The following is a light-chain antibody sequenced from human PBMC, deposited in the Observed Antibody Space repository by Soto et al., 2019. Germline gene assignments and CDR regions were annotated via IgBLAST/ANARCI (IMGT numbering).Light chain of an antibody. Sequence: EIVLTQSPGTLSLSPGERATLSCRASQSVSSSYLAWYQQKPGQAPRLLIYGASSRTTCIPDRFSASGSGTEFTLTTSRLETEDFAVYYCQQYGSALLLSFGPGTKVDIK. V-gene: IGKV3-20*01. CDR3: QQYGSALLLS. CDR2: GAS. CDR1: QSVSSSY. J-gene: IGKJ3*01.